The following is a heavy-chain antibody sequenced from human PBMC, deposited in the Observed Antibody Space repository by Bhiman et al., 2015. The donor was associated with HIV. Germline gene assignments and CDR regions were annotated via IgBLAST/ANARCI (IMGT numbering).Heavy chain of an antibody. D-gene: IGHD3-22*01. Sequence: VQLVESGGGLVQPGGSLRLSCAASGFTFSSYAMHWVRQAPGKGLEWVAVISYDGSNKYYADSVKGRFTISRDNSKNTLYLQMNSLRAEDTAVYYCARGRWVGDSRGETFDYWGQGTLVTVSS. CDR2: ISYDGSNK. CDR3: ARGRWVGDSRGETFDY. J-gene: IGHJ4*02. CDR1: GFTFSSYA. V-gene: IGHV3-30-3*01.